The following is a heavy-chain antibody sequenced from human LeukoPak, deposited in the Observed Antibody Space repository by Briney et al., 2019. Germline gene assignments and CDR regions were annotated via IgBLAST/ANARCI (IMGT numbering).Heavy chain of an antibody. D-gene: IGHD4-17*01. CDR2: IIPIFGTA. CDR1: GGTFSSYA. J-gene: IGHJ6*03. CDR3: ARTYGDYYYYMDV. Sequence: GASVKVSCKASGGTFSSYAISWVRQAPGQGLEWMGGIIPIFGTANYAQKFQGRVTITADKSTSTAYMELSSLRSEDTAVYYCARTYGDYYYYMDVWGKGTTVTISS. V-gene: IGHV1-69*06.